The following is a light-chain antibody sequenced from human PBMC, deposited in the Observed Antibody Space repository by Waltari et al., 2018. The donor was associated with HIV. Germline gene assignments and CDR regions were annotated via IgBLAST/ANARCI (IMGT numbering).Light chain of an antibody. CDR3: SSYTSSSTLV. Sequence: HSALTQPASVSGSPGQSITISCTGTSSAVGDYHYVSWYQPHPGNAPKLMIYEVSNRPSGVSNRFSVPNSGNTASLTSSGLQAEDEADYYCSSYTSSSTLVFGGGTKLTVL. CDR1: SSAVGDYHY. J-gene: IGLJ2*01. V-gene: IGLV2-14*01. CDR2: EVS.